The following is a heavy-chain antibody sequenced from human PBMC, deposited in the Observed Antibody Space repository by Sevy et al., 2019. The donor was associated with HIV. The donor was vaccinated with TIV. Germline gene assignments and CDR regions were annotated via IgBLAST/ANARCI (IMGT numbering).Heavy chain of an antibody. Sequence: GGSLRLSCAASGFTFSSYSMNWVRQAPGKGLEWVSSISSSSSYIYYADSVKGRFTISRDNAKNSLYLQMNSLRAEDTAVYYCASVLGIRGAFDIWGQGTMVTVSS. CDR2: ISSSSSYI. CDR3: ASVLGIRGAFDI. V-gene: IGHV3-21*01. J-gene: IGHJ3*02. D-gene: IGHD2-8*02. CDR1: GFTFSSYS.